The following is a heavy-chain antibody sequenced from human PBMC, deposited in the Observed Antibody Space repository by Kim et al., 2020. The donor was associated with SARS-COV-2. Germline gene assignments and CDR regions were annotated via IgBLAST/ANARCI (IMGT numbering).Heavy chain of an antibody. V-gene: IGHV3-30*18. CDR2: ISYEGSNK. Sequence: GGSLRLSCAASGFTFNNFGMHWVRQAPGKGLEWVAYISYEGSNKHYADSVNGRFTISRDSVKNTMYLQMSGLTAEDTAVYYCAKDNVSLLFGQFHDDALDLWGQGTMVTVSS. J-gene: IGHJ3*01. CDR3: AKDNVSLLFGQFHDDALDL. CDR1: GFTFNNFG. D-gene: IGHD3-10*02.